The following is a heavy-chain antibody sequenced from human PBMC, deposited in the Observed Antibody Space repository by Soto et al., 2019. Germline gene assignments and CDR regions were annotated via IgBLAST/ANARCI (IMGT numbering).Heavy chain of an antibody. J-gene: IGHJ4*02. V-gene: IGHV3-23*01. CDR2: IRRSGGIT. Sequence: EVPLLESGGGLIQPGEFLRLSCAASGFAFSSNAMSWVRQAPGKGLEWVSTIRRSGGITYHADAVKGRHTISRDTSKNTLYLQMNSLRVEDTAVYYCAKGRDGSGWPLFDYWGQGTLVTVSS. CDR1: GFAFSSNA. CDR3: AKGRDGSGWPLFDY. D-gene: IGHD6-19*01.